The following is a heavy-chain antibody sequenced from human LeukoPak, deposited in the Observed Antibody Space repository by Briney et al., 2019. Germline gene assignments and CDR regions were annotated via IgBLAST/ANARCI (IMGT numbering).Heavy chain of an antibody. CDR1: GYTFIGYY. J-gene: IGHJ4*02. V-gene: IGHV1-2*02. CDR3: ARDLVDDSSGYYSRGPSPGY. Sequence: ASVKVSCKASGYTFIGYYMHWVRQAPGQGLEWMGWINPHSGGTDSEQNFQGRVTMSRDTSISTVYMELSRLRSDDTALYYCARDLVDDSSGYYSRGPSPGYWGQGTLVTVSS. D-gene: IGHD3-22*01. CDR2: INPHSGGT.